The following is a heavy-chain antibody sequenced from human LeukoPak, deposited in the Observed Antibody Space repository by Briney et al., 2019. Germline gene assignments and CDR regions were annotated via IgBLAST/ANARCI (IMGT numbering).Heavy chain of an antibody. CDR1: GFTVSSNY. J-gene: IGHJ4*02. CDR2: IHSGGST. V-gene: IGHV3-66*01. CDR3: VGATGFGY. Sequence: PGGSLRLSCAVSGFTVSSNYMSWVRQAPRKGLEWVSVIHSGGSTYHADSVKGRFTISRDNSKNTVYLQMNSLRAEDTAVYYCVGATGFGYWGQGTLVTVSS. D-gene: IGHD4-17*01.